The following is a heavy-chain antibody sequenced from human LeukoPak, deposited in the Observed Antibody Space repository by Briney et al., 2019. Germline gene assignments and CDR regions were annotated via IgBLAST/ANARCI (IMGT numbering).Heavy chain of an antibody. J-gene: IGHJ4*02. CDR1: GYSISSGYC. CDR3: ARDLSPSYYDSSGYSDY. V-gene: IGHV4-38-2*02. Sequence: PSETLSLTCTVPGYSISSGYCWGWIRQPPGKGLEWIGAIHHSGGTYYNPSLKSRVTISIDTSKNHFSLKLTSVTAADTAVYYCARDLSPSYYDSSGYSDYWGQGTLVTVSS. CDR2: IHHSGGT. D-gene: IGHD3-22*01.